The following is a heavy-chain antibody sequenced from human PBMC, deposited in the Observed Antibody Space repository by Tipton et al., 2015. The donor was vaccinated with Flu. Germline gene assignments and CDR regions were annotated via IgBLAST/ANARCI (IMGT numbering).Heavy chain of an antibody. J-gene: IGHJ5*02. V-gene: IGHV1-2*02. CDR2: INPNSGGT. CDR3: ARDRGIYYDSSGYYAS. Sequence: QSGPEVKKPGASVKVSCKASGYTFTGYYMHWVRQAPGQGLEWMGWINPNSGGTNYAQKFQGRVTMTRDTSISTAYMELSRLRSDDTAVYYCARDRGIYYDSSGYYASWGQGTLVTVSS. CDR1: GYTFTGYY. D-gene: IGHD3-22*01.